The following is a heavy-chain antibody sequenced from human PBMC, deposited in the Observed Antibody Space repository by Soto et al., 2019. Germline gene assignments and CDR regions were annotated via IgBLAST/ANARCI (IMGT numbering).Heavy chain of an antibody. CDR2: IKSDGSTT. D-gene: IGHD3-10*01. CDR1: GFTFSDYW. V-gene: IGHV3-74*01. J-gene: IGHJ3*01. Sequence: QLVESGGGLVQPGGSLRLSCSASGFTFSDYWMHWVRQAPGKGLVWVSRIKSDGSTTHADSVKGRFTISRDNAKHTLYLQMNSLRAEDTAVYYCARGMLWVADAFDVWGQGTTVTVSS. CDR3: ARGMLWVADAFDV.